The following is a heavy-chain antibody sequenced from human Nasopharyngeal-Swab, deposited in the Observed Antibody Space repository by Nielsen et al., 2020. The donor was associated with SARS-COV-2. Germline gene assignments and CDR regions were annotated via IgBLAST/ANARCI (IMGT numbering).Heavy chain of an antibody. CDR3: ARRYSSSSGALPDY. V-gene: IGHV3-30*04. J-gene: IGHJ4*02. D-gene: IGHD6-6*01. CDR1: GFTFSSYA. Sequence: GGSLRLSCAASGFTFSSYAMHWVRQAPGKGLEWVAVISYDGSNKYYADSVKGRFTISRDNSKNTLYLQMNSLRAEDTAVYYCARRYSSSSGALPDYWGQGTLVTVSS. CDR2: ISYDGSNK.